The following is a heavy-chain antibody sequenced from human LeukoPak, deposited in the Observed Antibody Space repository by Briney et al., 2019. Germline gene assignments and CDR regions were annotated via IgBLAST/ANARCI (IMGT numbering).Heavy chain of an antibody. CDR1: GGSISSGGYY. V-gene: IGHV4-34*01. CDR3: ARGRALRFLEWFTSDY. D-gene: IGHD3-3*01. CDR2: INHSGST. J-gene: IGHJ4*02. Sequence: SETLSLTCAVSGGSISSGGYYWSWIRQPPGKGLEWIGEINHSGSTNYDPSLKSRVTISVDTSKNQFSLKLSSVTAADTAVYYCARGRALRFLEWFTSDYWGQGTLVTVSS.